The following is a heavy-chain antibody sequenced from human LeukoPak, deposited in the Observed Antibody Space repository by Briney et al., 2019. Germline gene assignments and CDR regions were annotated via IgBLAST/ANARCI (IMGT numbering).Heavy chain of an antibody. J-gene: IGHJ4*02. CDR3: AREGYSSSLPFDY. Sequence: PSQTLSLTCTVSGGSISSGDYYWSWIRQPPGKGLEWIGYIYYSGSTYYNPSLKSRVTISVDTSKNQFSLKLSSVTAADTAVYYCAREGYSSSLPFDYWGQGTLVTVSS. D-gene: IGHD6-6*01. CDR2: IYYSGST. V-gene: IGHV4-30-4*08. CDR1: GGSISSGDYY.